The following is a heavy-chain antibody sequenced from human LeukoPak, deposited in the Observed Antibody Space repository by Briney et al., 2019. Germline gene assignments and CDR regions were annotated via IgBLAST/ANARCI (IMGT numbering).Heavy chain of an antibody. CDR2: IYTGGST. Sequence: SETLSLTCTVSGGSISNYYWSWIRQPPGEGLEWIGYIYTGGSTHYNPSLKSRVTISVDTSKKQFSLNLSSVTAADTAVYYCASAAFCSSSTCSRTPVYWGRGTLVTVSS. V-gene: IGHV4-4*09. CDR1: GGSISNYY. D-gene: IGHD2-2*01. J-gene: IGHJ4*02. CDR3: ASAAFCSSSTCSRTPVY.